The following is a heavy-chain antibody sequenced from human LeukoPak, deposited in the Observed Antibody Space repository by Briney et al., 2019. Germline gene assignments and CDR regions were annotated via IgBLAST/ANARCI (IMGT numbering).Heavy chain of an antibody. V-gene: IGHV3-23*01. D-gene: IGHD5-12*01. J-gene: IGHJ4*02. CDR1: GFTFSSYA. Sequence: GGPLRLSCAASGFTFSSYAMSWVRQAPGKGLEWVSSISNSGGRTFYTDSVKGRFTISRDNSKITLYLQMNSLRAGDTAVYYCAKSYNGYESKPDYWGQGTLVTVSS. CDR2: ISNSGGRT. CDR3: AKSYNGYESKPDY.